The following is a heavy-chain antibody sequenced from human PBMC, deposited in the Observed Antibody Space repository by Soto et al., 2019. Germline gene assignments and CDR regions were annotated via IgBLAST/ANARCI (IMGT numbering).Heavy chain of an antibody. CDR2: IWYDGSNK. D-gene: IGHD2-2*01. CDR1: GFTFSSYG. CDR3: ARDRGCISTTCYRYYYAMDV. V-gene: IGHV3-33*01. J-gene: IGHJ6*02. Sequence: GGSLRLSCAASGFTFSSYGMHWVRQAPGKGLEWVAVIWYDGSNKYYADSVKGRFTISRDNSKNTLYLQMNSLRAEDTAVYYCARDRGCISTTCYRYYYAMDVWGQGNTVTVSS.